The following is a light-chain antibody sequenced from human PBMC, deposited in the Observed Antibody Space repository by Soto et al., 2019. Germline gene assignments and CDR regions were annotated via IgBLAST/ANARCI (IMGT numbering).Light chain of an antibody. J-gene: IGKJ2*01. Sequence: EVVMTQSPTTLSVSPGERVTLSCRASQTISNNLAWYRKKPGQAPSLLIYGISTRATGLPARFSGSGSGTEFTLTLSSLQSDDFALYYCQQYNNWPHTFGQGTKLEIK. CDR3: QQYNNWPHT. V-gene: IGKV3-15*01. CDR2: GIS. CDR1: QTISNN.